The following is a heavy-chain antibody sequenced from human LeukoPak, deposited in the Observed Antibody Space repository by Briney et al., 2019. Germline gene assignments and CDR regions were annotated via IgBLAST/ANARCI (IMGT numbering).Heavy chain of an antibody. CDR3: ARFEKYTSSGPTDP. V-gene: IGHV4-39*07. CDR2: IYYSGGT. J-gene: IGHJ5*02. CDR1: GGSISSSSYY. Sequence: SETLSLTCTVSGGSISSSSYYWGWIRQPPGKGLEWIGSIYYSGGTYYNPSLKSRVTVSIDTFKNQLSLKLTSMTAADTAVYYCARFEKYTSSGPTDPWGQGTLVTVSS. D-gene: IGHD6-13*01.